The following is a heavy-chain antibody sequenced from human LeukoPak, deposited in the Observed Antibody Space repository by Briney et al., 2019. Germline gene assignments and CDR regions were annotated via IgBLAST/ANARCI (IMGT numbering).Heavy chain of an antibody. CDR3: ARHDSYDFWSGSTGRFDP. CDR2: IYPGDSDT. V-gene: IGHV5-51*01. D-gene: IGHD3-3*01. J-gene: IGHJ5*02. Sequence: GESLKISCKGSGHSFTSYWIGWVRQMPGKGLEWMGIIYPGDSDTRYSPSFQGQVTISADKSLSTAYLQWSSLKAPDSDMYYCARHDSYDFWSGSTGRFDPWGQGTLVTVSS. CDR1: GHSFTSYW.